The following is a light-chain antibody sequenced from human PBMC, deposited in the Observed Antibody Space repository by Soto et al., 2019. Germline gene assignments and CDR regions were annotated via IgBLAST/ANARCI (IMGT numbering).Light chain of an antibody. CDR3: SSYAGAKNFYV. V-gene: IGLV2-8*01. CDR1: SSDVGNYVY. Sequence: ALTQPPSASGSPGQSVTISCTGTSSDVGNYVYVSWYQQRPGKAPRLMIYEVNKRPPGVPDRFSGSKSGNTASLTVSGLHAEDEADYYCSSYAGAKNFYVFGTGTKVTV. J-gene: IGLJ1*01. CDR2: EVN.